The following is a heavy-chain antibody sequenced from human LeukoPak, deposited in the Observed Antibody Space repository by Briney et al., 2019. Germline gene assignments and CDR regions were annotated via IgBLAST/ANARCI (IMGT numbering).Heavy chain of an antibody. V-gene: IGHV3-48*03. D-gene: IGHD2-15*01. J-gene: IGHJ4*02. CDR2: ISSSGSTI. Sequence: GGSLRLSCAASGFTFSSYAMSWVRQAPGKGLEWVSAISSSGSTIYYADSVKGRFTISRDNAKNSLYLQMNSLRAEDTAVYYCARVGAGMVAAIDYWGQGTRSPSPQ. CDR1: GFTFSSYA. CDR3: ARVGAGMVAAIDY.